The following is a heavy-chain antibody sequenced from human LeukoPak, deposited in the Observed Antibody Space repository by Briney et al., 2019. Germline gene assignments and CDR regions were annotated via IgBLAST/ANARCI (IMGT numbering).Heavy chain of an antibody. V-gene: IGHV3-23*01. CDR3: AREFDSSGWFDY. D-gene: IGHD6-19*01. J-gene: IGHJ4*02. Sequence: GGSLRLSCAASGFTFNSYAMSWVRQAPGRGLEWVSAISGRGDKTYYTDSVKGRFTVSRDNSKNTLYLQMNSLGDEDTAVYYCAREFDSSGWFDYWGQGTLVTVSS. CDR1: GFTFNSYA. CDR2: ISGRGDKT.